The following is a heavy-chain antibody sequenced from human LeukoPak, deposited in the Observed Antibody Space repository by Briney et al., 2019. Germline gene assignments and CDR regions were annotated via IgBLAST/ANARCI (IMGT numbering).Heavy chain of an antibody. CDR1: GGTFSSYA. CDR3: ARLSSHYGDYQVDP. D-gene: IGHD4-17*01. J-gene: IGHJ5*02. CDR2: IIPIFCTS. Sequence: SVKVSCKSSGGTFSSYAISWVRQAPGQGLEWMGGIIPIFCTSNYAQQFQGRVTITEDKPTRTAYMELRSLRSEDTGVYCCARLSSHYGDYQVDPWGKGTLVTVSS. V-gene: IGHV1-69*06.